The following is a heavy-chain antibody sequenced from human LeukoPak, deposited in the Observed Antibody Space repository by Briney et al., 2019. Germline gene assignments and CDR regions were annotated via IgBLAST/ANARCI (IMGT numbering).Heavy chain of an antibody. CDR2: ISSSGSTI. J-gene: IGHJ5*02. CDR3: ARATVTTLADWFDP. Sequence: VKPGGSLRLSCAASGFTFSDYYMSWIRQAPGEGLEWVTYISSSGSTIYYADSVKGRFTISRDNAKNSLYLQMNSLRAEDTAVCYCARATVTTLADWFDPWGQGTLVTVSS. CDR1: GFTFSDYY. V-gene: IGHV3-11*04. D-gene: IGHD4-17*01.